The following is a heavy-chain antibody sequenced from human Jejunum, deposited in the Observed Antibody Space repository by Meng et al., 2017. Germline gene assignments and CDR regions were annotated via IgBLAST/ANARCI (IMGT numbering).Heavy chain of an antibody. D-gene: IGHD5-18*01. CDR3: ARAVETDPGGDY. Sequence: GESLKISCAASGFTLTSYWISWVRQAPGKGLEWVANIKQDGTAKHYVGSLKGRLTISRDNAKNSVYLQMDSLRVEDTAVYYCARAVETDPGGDYWGQGTLVTVSS. CDR1: GFTLTSYW. V-gene: IGHV3-7*01. J-gene: IGHJ4*02. CDR2: IKQDGTAK.